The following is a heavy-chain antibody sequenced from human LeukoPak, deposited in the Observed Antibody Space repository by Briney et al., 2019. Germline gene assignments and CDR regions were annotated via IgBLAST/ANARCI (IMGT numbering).Heavy chain of an antibody. CDR3: ARYQAYGSGSYYGY. CDR2: IYSDPTT. CDR1: GFSVSNYY. Sequence: PGGSLRLSCAAPGFSVSNYYMSWVRQAPGKGLELVSVIYSDPTTYYADSVKGRFTISRDNSKNTLYLQMNSLRAEDTAVYYCARYQAYGSGSYYGYWGQGTLVTVSS. D-gene: IGHD3-10*01. V-gene: IGHV3-53*01. J-gene: IGHJ4*02.